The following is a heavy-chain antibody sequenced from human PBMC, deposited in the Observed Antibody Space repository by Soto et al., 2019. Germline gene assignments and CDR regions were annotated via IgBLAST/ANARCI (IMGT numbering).Heavy chain of an antibody. CDR3: ARDQGYSSNWYGAFDI. CDR2: IYTGGNT. V-gene: IGHV3-66*01. J-gene: IGHJ3*02. CDR1: GFTVSSNY. D-gene: IGHD6-13*01. Sequence: EVQLVESGGGLVQPGGSLRLSCAASGFTVSSNYMTWVRQAPGKGLEWVSVIYTGGNTYYADSVKGRFTISRDNSKNALYLQMNSLRAEDTAVYYCARDQGYSSNWYGAFDIWGQGTMVTVSS.